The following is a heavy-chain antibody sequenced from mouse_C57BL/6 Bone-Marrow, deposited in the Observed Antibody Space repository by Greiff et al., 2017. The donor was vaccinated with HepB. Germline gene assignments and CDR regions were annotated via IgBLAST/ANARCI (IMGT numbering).Heavy chain of an antibody. D-gene: IGHD1-1*01. CDR2: ISSGGSYT. CDR1: GFTFSSYG. CDR3: ARQITTVPMDY. J-gene: IGHJ4*01. Sequence: EVKLMESGGDLVKPGGSLKLSCAASGFTFSSYGMSWVRQTPDKRLEWVATISSGGSYTYYPDSVKGRFTISRDNAKNTLYLQMSSLKSEDTAMYDCARQITTVPMDYWGQGTSVTVSS. V-gene: IGHV5-6*01.